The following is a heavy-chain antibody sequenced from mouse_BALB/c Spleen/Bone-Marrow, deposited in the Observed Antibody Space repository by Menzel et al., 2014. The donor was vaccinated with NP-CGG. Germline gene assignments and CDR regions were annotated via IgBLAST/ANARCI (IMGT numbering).Heavy chain of an antibody. Sequence: QVQLQQSGPELVKPGASVKMSCKASGYTFTSYYIHWVKQRPGQGLEWIGWIYPGDGSTKYNEKFKGKTTLTADKSSSTAYMLLSSLTSEDSAIYFRARGGGMDYWGQGTSVTVSS. CDR1: GYTFTSYY. CDR2: IYPGDGST. V-gene: IGHV1S56*01. J-gene: IGHJ4*01. CDR3: ARGGGMDY.